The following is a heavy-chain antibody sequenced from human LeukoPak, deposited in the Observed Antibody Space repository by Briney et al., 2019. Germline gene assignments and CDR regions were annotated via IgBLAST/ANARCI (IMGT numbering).Heavy chain of an antibody. CDR3: ARMYQLLYSDY. Sequence: AGGSLRLSCAASGFTFSSYAMSWVRQAPGKGLEWVAVISYDGSNKYYADSVKGRFTISRDNSKNTLYLQMNSLRAEDTAVYYCARMYQLLYSDYWGQGTLVTVSS. V-gene: IGHV3-30-3*01. J-gene: IGHJ4*02. CDR2: ISYDGSNK. CDR1: GFTFSSYA. D-gene: IGHD2-2*01.